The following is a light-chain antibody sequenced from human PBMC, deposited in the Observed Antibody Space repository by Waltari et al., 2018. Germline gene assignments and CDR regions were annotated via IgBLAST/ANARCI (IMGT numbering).Light chain of an antibody. CDR2: LGS. CDR3: VQSLQTPPT. J-gene: IGKJ1*01. CDR1: QSLLYSNGNNY. V-gene: IGKV2-28*01. Sequence: DIVMTKSPLSLPVTPGEPASFSCRSSQSLLYSNGNNYLDWYLQKPGQSPQLLIYLGSNRASGVPDRFSGSGSGTDFTLKISRVEAEDVGIYYCVQSLQTPPTFGQGTKVEIK.